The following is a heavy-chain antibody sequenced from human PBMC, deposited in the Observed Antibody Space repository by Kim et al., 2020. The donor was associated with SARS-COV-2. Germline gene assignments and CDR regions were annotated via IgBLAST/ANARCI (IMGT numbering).Heavy chain of an antibody. Sequence: ASVKVSCKASGYTFTSYGISWVRQAPGQGLEWMGWISAYNGNTNYAQKLQGRVTMTTDTSTSTAYMELRSLRSDDTAVYYCARYYSGSSPGNNWFDPWGQGTLVTVSS. V-gene: IGHV1-18*04. D-gene: IGHD1-26*01. CDR3: ARYYSGSSPGNNWFDP. CDR1: GYTFTSYG. CDR2: ISAYNGNT. J-gene: IGHJ5*02.